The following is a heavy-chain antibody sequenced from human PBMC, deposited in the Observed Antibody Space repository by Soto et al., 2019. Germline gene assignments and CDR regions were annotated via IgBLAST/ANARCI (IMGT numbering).Heavy chain of an antibody. V-gene: IGHV3-21*01. D-gene: IGHD5-12*01. CDR2: ISSSSSYI. CDR3: AREDPRDGYKCGDY. Sequence: EVQLVESGGGLVKPGGSLRLSCAASGFTFSSYTMNWVRQAPGKGLEWVSSISSSSSYIYYAASVKGRFTTSRDNAKNSLYLQMTSLRAEDTAVYYCAREDPRDGYKCGDYWGQGTLVTVSS. J-gene: IGHJ4*02. CDR1: GFTFSSYT.